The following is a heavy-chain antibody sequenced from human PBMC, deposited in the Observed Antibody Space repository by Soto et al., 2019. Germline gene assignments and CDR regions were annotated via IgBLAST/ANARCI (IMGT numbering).Heavy chain of an antibody. CDR2: IYFRGNT. J-gene: IGHJ4*02. CDR3: ARLEGLATVSYYFDF. D-gene: IGHD3-9*01. CDR1: GDSINSDKYY. V-gene: IGHV4-39*01. Sequence: SETLSLTCSVSGDSINSDKYYWGWIRQPPGKGLEWIGSIYFRGNTYYNPSLQTRVTISLDKSKSQFSLKLNSVTAADSAVYFCARLEGLATVSYYFDFWGQGALVTVSS.